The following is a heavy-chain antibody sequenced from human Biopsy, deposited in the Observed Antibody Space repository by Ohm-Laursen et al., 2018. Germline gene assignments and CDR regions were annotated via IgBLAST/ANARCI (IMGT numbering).Heavy chain of an antibody. CDR2: LFTSGTT. CDR1: GGSINSYY. D-gene: IGHD3-10*01. Sequence: GTLSLTCIVSGGSINSYYWSWMRQPPGKGLEWIGRLFTSGTTNYSPSLNNRVTMSVDTSKNQFSLRLTSVTAADTAVYYCVRGGSGSFPFDYWGPGTLVTVSS. CDR3: VRGGSGSFPFDY. J-gene: IGHJ4*02. V-gene: IGHV4-4*07.